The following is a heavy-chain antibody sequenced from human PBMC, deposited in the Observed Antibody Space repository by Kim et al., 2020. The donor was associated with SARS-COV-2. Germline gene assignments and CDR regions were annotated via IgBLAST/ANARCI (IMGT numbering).Heavy chain of an antibody. CDR2: IYYSGST. CDR3: ARHPRITMIVVVSGYYFDY. D-gene: IGHD3-22*01. J-gene: IGHJ4*02. V-gene: IGHV4-39*01. Sequence: SETLSLTCTVSGGSISSSSYYWGWIRQPPGKGLEWIGSIYYSGSTYYNPSLKSRVTISVDTSKNQFSLKLSSVTAADTAVYYCARHPRITMIVVVSGYYFDYGGRGTLDTVSS. CDR1: GGSISSSSYY.